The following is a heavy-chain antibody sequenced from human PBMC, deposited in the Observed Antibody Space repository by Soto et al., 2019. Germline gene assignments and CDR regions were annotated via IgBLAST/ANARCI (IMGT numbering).Heavy chain of an antibody. Sequence: QVQLVQSGTAVTRPGDSVKVSCKASGYTFTGYSVHWVRQAPGQVLEWMGWINPTSGDTYLAQRFQGRVTMNRDTSIGTAYMELRGLPSDATAEYYCAKGGAIVAAGTRVYLYNAMDVWGQGTTVTVSS. V-gene: IGHV1-2*02. J-gene: IGHJ6*02. CDR2: INPTSGDT. CDR1: GYTFTGYS. CDR3: AKGGAIVAAGTRVYLYNAMDV. D-gene: IGHD1-26*01.